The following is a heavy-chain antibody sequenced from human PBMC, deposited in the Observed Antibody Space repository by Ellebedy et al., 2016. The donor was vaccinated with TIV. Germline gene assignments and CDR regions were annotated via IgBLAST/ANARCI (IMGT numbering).Heavy chain of an antibody. Sequence: SETLSLXCSVSGGSISSYYWSWIRQPPGKELESIGYFYYSGNTNYNPSLKSRVSISVDTSKNQFSLTVSSVTAADTAIYYCARTTTTLTTNWFDPWGQGTLVTVSS. V-gene: IGHV4-59*12. CDR1: GGSISSYY. J-gene: IGHJ5*02. CDR2: FYYSGNT. D-gene: IGHD4-11*01. CDR3: ARTTTTLTTNWFDP.